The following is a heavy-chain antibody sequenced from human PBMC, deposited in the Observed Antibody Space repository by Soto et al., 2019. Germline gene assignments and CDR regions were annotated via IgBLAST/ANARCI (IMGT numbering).Heavy chain of an antibody. CDR3: AKGILWFGELFSAHFDY. CDR1: GFTFSSYA. D-gene: IGHD3-10*01. Sequence: EVQLLESGGGLVQPGGSLRLSCAASGFTFSSYAMSWVRQAPGKGLEWVSAISGSGGSTYYADSVKGRFTISRDNSKNTLYLQMNSLRAEDTAVYYCAKGILWFGELFSAHFDYWGQGTLVTVSS. V-gene: IGHV3-23*01. CDR2: ISGSGGST. J-gene: IGHJ4*02.